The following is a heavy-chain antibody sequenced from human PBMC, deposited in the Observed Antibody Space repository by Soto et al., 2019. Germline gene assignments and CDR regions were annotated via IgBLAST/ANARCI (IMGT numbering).Heavy chain of an antibody. CDR3: VRVPLKFFGVIIHQGWLDP. CDR2: IYYSGST. V-gene: IGHV4-59*01. J-gene: IGHJ5*02. D-gene: IGHD3-3*01. Sequence: SETLSLTCTVSGDSISGYYWSWVRQPPGKGLEWIAYIYYSGSTTYNPSLKSRVTISLDMSKNQFSLNLSSVTAADTAVYYCVRVPLKFFGVIIHQGWLDPWGQGTLSIFSS. CDR1: GDSISGYY.